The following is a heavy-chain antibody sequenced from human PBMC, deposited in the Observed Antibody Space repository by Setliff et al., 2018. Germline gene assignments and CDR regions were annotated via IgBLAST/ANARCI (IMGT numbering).Heavy chain of an antibody. V-gene: IGHV1-2*04. CDR3: ARVRSSGSKGMDV. Sequence: WASVKVSCKASGYTFTGYYMHWVRQAPGQGLEWMGWINPNSGGTNYAQKFQGWVTMTRDTSISTAYMELSRLRSDDTAVYYCARVRSSGSKGMDVWGQGTTVTVSS. D-gene: IGHD3-22*01. CDR2: INPNSGGT. J-gene: IGHJ6*02. CDR1: GYTFTGYY.